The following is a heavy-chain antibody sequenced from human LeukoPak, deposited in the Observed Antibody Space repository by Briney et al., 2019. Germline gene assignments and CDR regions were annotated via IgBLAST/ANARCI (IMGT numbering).Heavy chain of an antibody. D-gene: IGHD1-1*01. J-gene: IGHJ6*02. V-gene: IGHV3-23*01. CDR2: ISASDGST. Sequence: GGSLPLSCADSDFIYSRCSLQWVRPAPGKGLEWVSGISASDGSTYYADSVKGRFTISRDNSKNTLFLQMNSLRPEYTAVYYGAKYVSAKGTPYGLDVWGQGTTVTDAS. CDR1: DFIYSRCS. CDR3: AKYVSAKGTPYGLDV.